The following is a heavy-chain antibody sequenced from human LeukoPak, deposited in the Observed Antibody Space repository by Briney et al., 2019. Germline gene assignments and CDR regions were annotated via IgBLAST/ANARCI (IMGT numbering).Heavy chain of an antibody. Sequence: GASVKVSCKASGYTFTSYDINWVRQATGQGLEWMGWMNPNSGNTGYAQKFQGRVTITRNTSISTAYMEMSSLRSEDTAVYYCARGDFYCSSTSCSFDYWGQGTLVTVSS. J-gene: IGHJ4*02. CDR2: MNPNSGNT. CDR3: ARGDFYCSSTSCSFDY. V-gene: IGHV1-8*03. CDR1: GYTFTSYD. D-gene: IGHD2-2*01.